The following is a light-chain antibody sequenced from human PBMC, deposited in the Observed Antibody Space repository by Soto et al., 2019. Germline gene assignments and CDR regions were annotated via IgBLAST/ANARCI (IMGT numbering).Light chain of an antibody. CDR2: DVS. J-gene: IGLJ2*01. V-gene: IGLV2-14*03. CDR3: CSYTSSSPFV. CDR1: SSDVGGYNY. Sequence: QSVLTQPASVSGSPGQSITISCTGTSSDVGGYNYVSWYQQHPGKAPKLLIYDVSNRPSGVSNRFSGSKSGNTASLTISGLQAEDEADYYCCSYTSSSPFVFGGGTQLTVL.